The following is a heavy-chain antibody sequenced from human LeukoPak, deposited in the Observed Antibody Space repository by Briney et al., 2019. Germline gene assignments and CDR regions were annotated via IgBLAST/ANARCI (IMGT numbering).Heavy chain of an antibody. V-gene: IGHV1-2*02. CDR2: INPNSGGT. CDR3: ARVLRFGSSGYYSLSY. D-gene: IGHD3-22*01. Sequence: ASVKVSRKASGYTFTGYYMHWVRQAPGQGLEWMGWINPNSGGTNYAQKFQGRVTMTRDTSISTAYMELSRLRSDDTAVYYCARVLRFGSSGYYSLSYWGQGTLVTVSS. J-gene: IGHJ4*02. CDR1: GYTFTGYY.